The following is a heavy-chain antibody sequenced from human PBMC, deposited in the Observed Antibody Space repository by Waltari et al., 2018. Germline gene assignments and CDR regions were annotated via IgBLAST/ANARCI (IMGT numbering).Heavy chain of an antibody. D-gene: IGHD3-16*01. Sequence: EVQLVESGGGLIQPGGSLRLSCAASGLPISDNSMSWVGQAPGTGLEWVSVLYSAGHTYYADSVKGRFTISRDSSKNTLYLQMNSLRTEDTAVYYCARDLVHYFDYWGQGTLVTVSS. CDR1: GLPISDNS. J-gene: IGHJ4*02. CDR2: LYSAGHT. V-gene: IGHV3-53*01. CDR3: ARDLVHYFDY.